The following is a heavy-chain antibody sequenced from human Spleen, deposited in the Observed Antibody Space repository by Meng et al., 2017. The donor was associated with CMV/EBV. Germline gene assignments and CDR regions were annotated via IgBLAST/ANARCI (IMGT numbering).Heavy chain of an antibody. CDR1: GFTFTNYA. CDR2: IRYDGSEK. CDR3: VKDLSRWGYNWSYFDY. V-gene: IGHV3-30*02. D-gene: IGHD1-20*01. J-gene: IGHJ4*02. Sequence: SGFTFTNYAMHWVRQAPGKGLEWVAFIRYDGSEKYYADSVKDRFSISRDNSKNTLYLQMNSLRTEDTAVYFCVKDLSRWGYNWSYFDYWGQGTLVTVSS.